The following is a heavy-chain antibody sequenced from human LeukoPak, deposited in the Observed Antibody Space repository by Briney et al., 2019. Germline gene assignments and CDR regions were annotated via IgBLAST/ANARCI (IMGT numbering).Heavy chain of an antibody. Sequence: SETLSLTCTVSGGSVSSYYWSWIRRPPGRGLEWIAYLSHSGSSDSNPSLTSRVTTLVDTSKNQFSLKLTSVTAADTAVYYCARGALRGVLDIWGQGTMVTVSS. CDR3: ARGALRGVLDI. V-gene: IGHV4-59*02. CDR2: LSHSGSS. CDR1: GGSVSSYY. D-gene: IGHD3-10*01. J-gene: IGHJ3*02.